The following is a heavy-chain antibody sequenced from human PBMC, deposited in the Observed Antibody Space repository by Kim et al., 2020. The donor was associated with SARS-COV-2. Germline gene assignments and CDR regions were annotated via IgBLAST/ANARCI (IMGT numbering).Heavy chain of an antibody. CDR1: GFTFGDYA. CDR2: ISWNSGSI. CDR3: AKSTQWLVGGPFDY. J-gene: IGHJ4*02. D-gene: IGHD6-19*01. Sequence: GGSLRLSCAASGFTFGDYAMHWVRQAPGKGLEWVSGISWNSGSIGYADSVKGRFTISRDNAKNSLYLQMNSLRAEDTALYYCAKSTQWLVGGPFDYWGQGTLVTVSS. V-gene: IGHV3-9*01.